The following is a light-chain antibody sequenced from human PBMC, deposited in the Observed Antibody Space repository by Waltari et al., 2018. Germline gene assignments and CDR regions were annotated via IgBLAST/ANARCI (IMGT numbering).Light chain of an antibody. V-gene: IGKV1-33*01. Sequence: IQVTQSPSSLSASVGDRVTITCQASQDISHYLNWYQQRPGKAPKVLIYDATLLKIGVPSRFSGSGSGTDFTFAITSLQPEDFAVYYCQQYGSWYIFGQGTKLEIK. CDR3: QQYGSWYI. CDR2: DAT. CDR1: QDISHY. J-gene: IGKJ2*01.